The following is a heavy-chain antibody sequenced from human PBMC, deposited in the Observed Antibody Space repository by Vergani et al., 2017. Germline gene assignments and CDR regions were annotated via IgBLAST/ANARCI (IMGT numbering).Heavy chain of an antibody. CDR3: ARGKYNSGDYYYYYGLDV. D-gene: IGHD3-22*01. V-gene: IGHV4-34*01. CDR2: INHSGST. J-gene: IGHJ6*04. Sequence: QVQLQQWGAGLLKPSETLSLTCAVYGGSFSGYYWSWIRQPPGKGLEWIGEINHSGSTNYNPSLKSRVPISVDTSKNQFSLKLSSVTAADTAVYYCARGKYNSGDYYYYYGLDVWGEGTTATVSS. CDR1: GGSFSGYY.